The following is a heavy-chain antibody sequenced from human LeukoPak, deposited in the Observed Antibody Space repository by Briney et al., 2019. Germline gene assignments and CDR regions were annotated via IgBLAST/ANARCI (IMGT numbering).Heavy chain of an antibody. D-gene: IGHD2-2*02. V-gene: IGHV4-34*01. Sequence: SETLSLTCAVYGASFSGFHWSWIRQPPGKGLEWIGSIYYSGSTYYNPSLKSRVTISVDTSKNQFSLKLSSVTAADTAVYYCARDTVGYFDYWGRGTLVTVSS. J-gene: IGHJ4*02. CDR3: ARDTVGYFDY. CDR2: IYYSGST. CDR1: GASFSGFH.